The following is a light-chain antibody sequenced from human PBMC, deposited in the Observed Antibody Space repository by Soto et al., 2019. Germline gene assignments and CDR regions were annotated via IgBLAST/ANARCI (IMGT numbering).Light chain of an antibody. CDR2: EVS. CDR3: NSSAGSNNVV. Sequence: QSALTQSPSASGSPGQSVTISCTGTTSDVGGHNYVSWYQHHPGKAPKLIIYEVSKRPSGVPDRFSGSKSGNTASLTVSGLQAEDEAVYYCNSSAGSNNVVFGGGTKLTVL. V-gene: IGLV2-8*01. CDR1: TSDVGGHNY. J-gene: IGLJ3*02.